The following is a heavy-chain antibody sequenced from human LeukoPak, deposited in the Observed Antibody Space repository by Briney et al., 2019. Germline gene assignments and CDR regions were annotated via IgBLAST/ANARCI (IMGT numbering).Heavy chain of an antibody. V-gene: IGHV4-4*07. CDR2: IYTSGTT. CDR3: AREDYYDSSGFYYFDY. CDR1: GGSISSYY. D-gene: IGHD3-22*01. J-gene: IGHJ4*02. Sequence: PSETLSLTCTVSGGSISSYYWSWIRQPAGKGLEWNGRIYTSGTTNYNPSLKSRVTISVDKSKNQFSLKLSSVTAADTAVYYCAREDYYDSSGFYYFDYWGQGTLVTVSS.